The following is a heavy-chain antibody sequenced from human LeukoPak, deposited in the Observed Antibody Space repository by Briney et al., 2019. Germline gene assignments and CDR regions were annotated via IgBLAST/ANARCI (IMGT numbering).Heavy chain of an antibody. CDR1: GFTFSSYN. J-gene: IGHJ4*02. CDR2: ISSTSRTL. D-gene: IGHD3-22*01. CDR3: AREGDYYDSSGYLAY. V-gene: IGHV3-48*01. Sequence: GGSLRLSCAASGFTFSSYNMNWVRQAPGKGLEWVSYISSTSRTLYYADSVKGRFTISRDNSKNTLYLQMNSLRAEDTAVYYCAREGDYYDSSGYLAYWGQGTLVTVSS.